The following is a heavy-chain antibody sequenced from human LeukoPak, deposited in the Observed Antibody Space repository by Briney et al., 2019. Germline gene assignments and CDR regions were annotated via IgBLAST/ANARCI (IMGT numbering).Heavy chain of an antibody. Sequence: SETLSLTCTVSGGSISSYYWSWIRQPPGKGLEWIGYIFYSGSTNYNPSLKSRVTISVDSSKNQFSLKLSSVTAADTAVYYCARTTEGGYTYDYFYYYYMDVWGKGTTVTISS. CDR1: GGSISSYY. D-gene: IGHD5-18*01. CDR2: IFYSGST. V-gene: IGHV4-59*01. CDR3: ARTTEGGYTYDYFYYYYMDV. J-gene: IGHJ6*03.